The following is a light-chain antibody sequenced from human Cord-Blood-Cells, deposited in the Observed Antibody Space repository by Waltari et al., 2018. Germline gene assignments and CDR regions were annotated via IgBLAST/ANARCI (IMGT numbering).Light chain of an antibody. CDR1: TGAVTSGHY. J-gene: IGLJ2*01. CDR2: DTS. Sequence: QAVVTQEPSLTVSPGGTVTLTCGSSTGAVTSGHYPYWFQQKPGQAPRTLIYDTSNKHAWTPARFAVSLLGSKAGLTLSGAQPEDEAEYYCLLSYSGARGFGGGTKLTVL. V-gene: IGLV7-46*01. CDR3: LLSYSGARG.